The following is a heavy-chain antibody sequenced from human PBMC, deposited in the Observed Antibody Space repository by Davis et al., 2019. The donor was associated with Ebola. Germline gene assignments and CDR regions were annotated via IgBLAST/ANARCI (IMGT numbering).Heavy chain of an antibody. Sequence: GGSLRLSCAASGFTFSSYSMNWVRQAPGKGLEWVSYISSSSTIYYADSVKGRFTISRDNAKNSLYLQMNSLRDEDTAVYYCARDGRYLYSSGLEFDYWGQGTLVTVSS. V-gene: IGHV3-48*02. CDR1: GFTFSSYS. D-gene: IGHD6-19*01. J-gene: IGHJ4*02. CDR3: ARDGRYLYSSGLEFDY. CDR2: ISSSSTI.